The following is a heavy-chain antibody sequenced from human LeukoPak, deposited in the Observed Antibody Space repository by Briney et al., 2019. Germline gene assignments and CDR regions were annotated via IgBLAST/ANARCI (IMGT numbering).Heavy chain of an antibody. CDR3: ARSLRLLRFLEWLLSPFDY. Sequence: GGSLRLSYAASGFTFSSYSMNWVRQAPGKGLEWVSSISSSSSYIYYADSVKGRFTISRDNAKNSLYLQMNSQRAEDTAVYYCARSLRLLRFLEWLLSPFDYWGQGTLVTVSS. V-gene: IGHV3-21*01. CDR1: GFTFSSYS. D-gene: IGHD3-3*01. J-gene: IGHJ4*02. CDR2: ISSSSSYI.